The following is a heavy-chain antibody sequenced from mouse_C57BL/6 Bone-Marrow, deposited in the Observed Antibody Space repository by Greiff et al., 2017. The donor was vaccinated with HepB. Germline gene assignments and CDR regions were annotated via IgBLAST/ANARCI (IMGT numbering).Heavy chain of an antibody. V-gene: IGHV1-81*01. CDR1: GYTFTSYG. D-gene: IGHD1-1*01. Sequence: VQLQQSGAELARPGASVKLSCKASGYTFTSYGISWVKQRTGQGLEWIGEIYPRSGNTYYNEKFKGKATLTADKSSSTAYMELRILTSADSAVYFCAGFIWDYGSSYAMDYWGQGTSVTVSS. CDR3: AGFIWDYGSSYAMDY. CDR2: IYPRSGNT. J-gene: IGHJ4*01.